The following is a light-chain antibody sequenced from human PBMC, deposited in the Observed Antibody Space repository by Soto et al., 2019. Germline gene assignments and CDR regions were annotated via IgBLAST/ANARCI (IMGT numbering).Light chain of an antibody. CDR2: DAS. V-gene: IGKV3-11*01. CDR1: QSVSSS. J-gene: IGKJ2*01. Sequence: EIVLTQSPATLSLSPGERATLSCRASQSVSSSLAWYQQKPGQAPRLLIYDASNRATGIPARFSGSGSGTDFALTISSLVPEDFAVYYCQQRSNCPYPFGQGTNLEIK. CDR3: QQRSNCPYP.